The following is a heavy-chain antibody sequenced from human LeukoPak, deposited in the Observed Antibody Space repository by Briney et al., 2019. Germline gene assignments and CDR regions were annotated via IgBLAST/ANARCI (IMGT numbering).Heavy chain of an antibody. CDR2: IFTSGST. J-gene: IGHJ4*02. Sequence: PSETLSLTCTVSGVSITSGIYYWSWIRQPAGKGLDWIGRIFTSGSTNYNPSLKSRVTISVDTSKNQFSLKLNSVTAADTAVYYCARDPNMIFGVFIPDFWGQGTLVTVSS. CDR3: ARDPNMIFGVFIPDF. CDR1: GVSITSGIYY. V-gene: IGHV4-61*02. D-gene: IGHD3/OR15-3a*01.